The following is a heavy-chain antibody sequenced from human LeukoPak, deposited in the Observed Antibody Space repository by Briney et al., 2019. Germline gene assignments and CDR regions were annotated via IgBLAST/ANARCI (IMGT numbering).Heavy chain of an antibody. V-gene: IGHV3-7*01. CDR3: ARELTVGWFDP. CDR2: IKQDGSEK. J-gene: IGHJ5*02. D-gene: IGHD1-20*01. CDR1: GFTFSTYW. Sequence: GGSLRLSCAASGFTFSTYWMSWVRQAPGKGLEWVANIKQDGSEKYYVDSVKGRFTISRDNAQNSLYLQMNSLRAEDTAVYYCARELTVGWFDPWGQGTLVTVSS.